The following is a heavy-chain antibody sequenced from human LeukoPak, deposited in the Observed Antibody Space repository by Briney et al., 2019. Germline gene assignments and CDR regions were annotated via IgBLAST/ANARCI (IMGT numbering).Heavy chain of an antibody. D-gene: IGHD3-10*01. CDR3: ARVGTYMYYYYMDV. J-gene: IGHJ6*03. V-gene: IGHV1-8*01. CDR2: MNPNSGNT. Sequence: SVKVSCKASGYTFTSYDINWVRQATGQGLEWMGWMNPNSGNTGYAQKFQGRVTMTRNTSISTAYMELSSLRSEDTAVYYCARVGTYMYYYYMDVWGKGTTVTVSS. CDR1: GYTFTSYD.